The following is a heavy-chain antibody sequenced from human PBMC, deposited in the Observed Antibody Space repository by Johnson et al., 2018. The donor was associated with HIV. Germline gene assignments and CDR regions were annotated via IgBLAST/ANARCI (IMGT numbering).Heavy chain of an antibody. CDR2: IYSGGST. Sequence: MLLVESGGGFVQPGGSLRLSCAASGFTVSSNYMSWVRQAPGKGLEWVSVIYSGGSTYYADSVKGRFTISRDNSKNTLYLQMNSLRAEDTAVYYCVTLVVAPPFDIWGQGTMVTVSS. CDR1: GFTVSSNY. J-gene: IGHJ3*02. D-gene: IGHD2-15*01. V-gene: IGHV3-66*01. CDR3: VTLVVAPPFDI.